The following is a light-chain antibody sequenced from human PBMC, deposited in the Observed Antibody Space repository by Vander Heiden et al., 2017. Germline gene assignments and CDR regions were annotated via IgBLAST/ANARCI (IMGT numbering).Light chain of an antibody. CDR1: QSISSY. CDR3: QQSCSTPST. V-gene: IGKV1-39*01. J-gene: IGKJ3*01. CDR2: AAS. Sequence: DIQMTQSPSSLSASVGDRVTITCRASQSISSYLNWYQQKPGKAPKLLIYAASSLQSGVPSRFSGSGSGTDFTLTISSLKPEDFATYYCQQSCSTPSTFGPGTKVDIK.